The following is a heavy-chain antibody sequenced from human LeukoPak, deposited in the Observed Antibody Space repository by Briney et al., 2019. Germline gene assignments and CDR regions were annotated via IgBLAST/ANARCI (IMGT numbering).Heavy chain of an antibody. J-gene: IGHJ4*02. CDR1: GYTFTSYY. CDR3: ARVGDGDSFDY. D-gene: IGHD4-17*01. CDR2: INPSGGST. Sequence: ASVKVSCKASGYTFTSYYMHWVRQAPGQGLEWMGIINPSGGSTSYAQKFQGRVTMTRNTSISTAYMELSSLRSEDTAVYYCARVGDGDSFDYWGQGTLVTVSS. V-gene: IGHV1-46*01.